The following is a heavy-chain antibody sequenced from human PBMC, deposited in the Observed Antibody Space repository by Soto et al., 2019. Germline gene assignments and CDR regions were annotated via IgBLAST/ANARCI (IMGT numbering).Heavy chain of an antibody. D-gene: IGHD3-22*01. CDR2: IIPIFGTA. J-gene: IGHJ3*02. CDR3: ARDRGRTAGVTMIVLGKGWGAFDI. V-gene: IGHV1-69*01. Sequence: QVQLLQSGAEVKKPGSSVKVSCKASGGTFSSYAISCVRQAPGQGLEWMGGIIPIFGTANYEQKFQGRVTITADESTSTAYRELGSLRAEETAVYYCARDRGRTAGVTMIVLGKGWGAFDIWGEGTMVTVSS. CDR1: GGTFSSYA.